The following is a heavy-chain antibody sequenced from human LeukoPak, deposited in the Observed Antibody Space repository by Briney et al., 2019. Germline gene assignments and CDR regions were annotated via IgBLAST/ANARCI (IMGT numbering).Heavy chain of an antibody. Sequence: PGGSLRLSCAASGFTFSSYEMNWVRQAPGKGLEWVSYISSSGSTIYYADSVKGRSTISRDNAKNSLYLQMNSLRAEDTAVYYCASDGYSSGLGAFDIWGQGTMVTVSS. CDR3: ASDGYSSGLGAFDI. D-gene: IGHD6-19*01. CDR1: GFTFSSYE. CDR2: ISSSGSTI. V-gene: IGHV3-48*03. J-gene: IGHJ3*02.